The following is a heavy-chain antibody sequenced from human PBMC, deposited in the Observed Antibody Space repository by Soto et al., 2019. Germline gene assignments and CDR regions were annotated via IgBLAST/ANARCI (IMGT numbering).Heavy chain of an antibody. D-gene: IGHD3-16*01. J-gene: IGHJ2*01. Sequence: GGSLRLSCAASGFTFSSYAMSWVRQAPGKGLEWVSAISGSGGSTYYADSVKGQFTISRENSKNTLYLQMNSLRAEETAVYYCAKGPGGGEVSYWYFDLWGRGALVTVSS. CDR3: AKGPGGGEVSYWYFDL. CDR2: ISGSGGST. CDR1: GFTFSSYA. V-gene: IGHV3-23*01.